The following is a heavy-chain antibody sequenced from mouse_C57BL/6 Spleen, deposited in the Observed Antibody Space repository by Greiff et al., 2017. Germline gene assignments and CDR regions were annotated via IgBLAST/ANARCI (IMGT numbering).Heavy chain of an antibody. Sequence: EVKLVESGGGLVKPGGSLKLSCAASGFTFSSYAMSWVRQTPEKRLEWVATISDGGSYTYYPDNVKGRFTISRDNAKNNLYLQMSHLKSEDTAMYYCARGITTVVAYPYYFDYWGQGTTLTVSS. CDR2: ISDGGSYT. CDR1: GFTFSSYA. D-gene: IGHD1-1*01. V-gene: IGHV5-4*03. J-gene: IGHJ2*01. CDR3: ARGITTVVAYPYYFDY.